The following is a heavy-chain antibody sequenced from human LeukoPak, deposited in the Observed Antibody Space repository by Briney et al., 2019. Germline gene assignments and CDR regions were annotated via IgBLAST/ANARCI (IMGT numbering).Heavy chain of an antibody. CDR2: IYYSGST. CDR3: ARHGYNTPFDY. J-gene: IGHJ4*02. D-gene: IGHD5-24*01. V-gene: IGHV4-59*01. CDR1: GGSISSYY. Sequence: SETLSLTCTVSGGSISSYYWSWIRQPPGKGLEWIGYIYYSGSTNYNPSLKSRVTISVDTSKNQFPLKLSSVTAADTAVYYCARHGYNTPFDYWGQGTLVTVSS.